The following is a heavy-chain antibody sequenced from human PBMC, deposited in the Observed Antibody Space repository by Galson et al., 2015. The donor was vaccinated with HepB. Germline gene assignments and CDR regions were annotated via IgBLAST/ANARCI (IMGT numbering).Heavy chain of an antibody. CDR3: AKDRGIYPSFGDY. J-gene: IGHJ4*02. V-gene: IGHV3-9*01. Sequence: SLRLSCAASGFTFDDYAMHWVRQAPGKGLEWVSGISWNSGSIGYADSVKGRFTISRDNAKNSLYLQMNSLRAEDTALYYCAKDRGIYPSFGDYWGQGTLVTVSS. D-gene: IGHD2/OR15-2a*01. CDR2: ISWNSGSI. CDR1: GFTFDDYA.